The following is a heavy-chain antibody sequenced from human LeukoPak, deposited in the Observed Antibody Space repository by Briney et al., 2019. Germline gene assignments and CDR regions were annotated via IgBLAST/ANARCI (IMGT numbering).Heavy chain of an antibody. CDR1: GFTFSDYY. V-gene: IGHV3-11*04. CDR3: ARFLVTATTRAFDY. Sequence: PGGSLRLSCAASGFTFSDYYMSWIRQAPGEGLEWVSYITSGSTIYYADSVKGRFTISRDNAKNSLYLQMNSLRAEDTAVYYCARFLVTATTRAFDYWGQGTLVTVSS. CDR2: ITSGSTI. J-gene: IGHJ4*02. D-gene: IGHD2-21*02.